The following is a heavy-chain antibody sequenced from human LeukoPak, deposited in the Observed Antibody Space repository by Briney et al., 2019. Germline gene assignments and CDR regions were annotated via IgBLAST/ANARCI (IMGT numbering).Heavy chain of an antibody. CDR3: TKDYCSGGSCHSSY. D-gene: IGHD2-15*01. CDR2: ISYDGSNK. CDR1: GSTFSSYG. Sequence: HPGRSLRLSCAASGSTFSSYGMHWVRQAPGKGLEWVAVISYDGSNKYYADSVKGRSTISRDNSKNTLYLQMNSLRAEDTAVYYCTKDYCSGGSCHSSYWGQGTLVTVSS. V-gene: IGHV3-30*18. J-gene: IGHJ4*02.